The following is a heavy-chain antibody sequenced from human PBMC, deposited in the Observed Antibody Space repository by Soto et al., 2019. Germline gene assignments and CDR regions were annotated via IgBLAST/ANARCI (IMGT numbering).Heavy chain of an antibody. CDR3: AKDRARYSSGWFPFDY. Sequence: EVELLESGGGLVQPGGSLRLSCEASGFTFNNYAMSWVRQAPGKGLEWVSGISASGGRTYDADSVKGRFTISRDSSKSTLYLQMNSLRVEDTAVYYCAKDRARYSSGWFPFDYWGQGTLVTVSS. D-gene: IGHD6-19*01. CDR2: ISASGGRT. J-gene: IGHJ4*02. V-gene: IGHV3-23*01. CDR1: GFTFNNYA.